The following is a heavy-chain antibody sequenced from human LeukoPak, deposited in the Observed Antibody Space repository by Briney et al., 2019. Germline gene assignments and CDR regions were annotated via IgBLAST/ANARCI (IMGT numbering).Heavy chain of an antibody. V-gene: IGHV5-10-1*01. Sequence: GESLKISCKGSGDSFTSYWISWVRQMPRKGLEWMGRIDPSDSYTNYSPSFEGHVTISADKSISTAYLQWSSLKASDIATYYCARHYGAAGDFDYWGQGTLVTVSS. D-gene: IGHD6-13*01. CDR2: IDPSDSYT. J-gene: IGHJ4*02. CDR1: GDSFTSYW. CDR3: ARHYGAAGDFDY.